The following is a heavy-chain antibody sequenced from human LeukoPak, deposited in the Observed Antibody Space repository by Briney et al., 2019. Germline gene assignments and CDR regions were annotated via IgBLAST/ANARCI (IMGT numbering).Heavy chain of an antibody. D-gene: IGHD3-22*01. CDR2: IYHSGST. Sequence: TSETLSLTCAVSGGSISSGGYSWSWIRQPPGKGLEWIGYIYHSGSTYYNPSLKSRVTISVDRSKNQFSLKLSSVTAADTAVYYCAREANYDSSGYLGGFDYWGQGTLVTVSS. CDR3: AREANYDSSGYLGGFDY. J-gene: IGHJ4*02. V-gene: IGHV4-30-2*01. CDR1: GGSISSGGYS.